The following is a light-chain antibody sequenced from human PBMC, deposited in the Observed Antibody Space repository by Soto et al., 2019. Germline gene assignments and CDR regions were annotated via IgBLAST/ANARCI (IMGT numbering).Light chain of an antibody. CDR2: EGS. CDR1: SSDVGSYNL. CDR3: CSYAGSL. J-gene: IGLJ2*01. V-gene: IGLV2-23*01. Sequence: QSALTQPASVSGSPGQSITISCTGTSSDVGSYNLVSWYQQHPGKAPKLMIYEGSKRPSGVSNRFSGSKSGNTASLTISGLQAEDEADYYCCSYAGSLFGGWTKVTVL.